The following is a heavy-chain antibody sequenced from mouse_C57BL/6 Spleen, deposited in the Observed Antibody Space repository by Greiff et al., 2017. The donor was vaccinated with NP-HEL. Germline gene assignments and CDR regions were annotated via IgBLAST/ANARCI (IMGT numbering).Heavy chain of an antibody. CDR3: AKRGDWDGGWYFDV. CDR2: IWGDGRT. CDR1: GFSFTSYG. V-gene: IGHV2-3*01. D-gene: IGHD4-1*01. J-gene: IGHJ1*03. Sequence: VKLVESGPGLVAPSQSLSITCTVSGFSFTSYGVSWVRQPPGKGLEWLGVIWGDGRTNYHSALISRLSISKDNSKSQVFLKLNSLQTDDTATYYCAKRGDWDGGWYFDVWGTGTTVTVSS.